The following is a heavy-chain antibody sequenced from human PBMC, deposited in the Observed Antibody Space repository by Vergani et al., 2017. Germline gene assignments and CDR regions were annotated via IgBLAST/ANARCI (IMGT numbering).Heavy chain of an antibody. CDR3: VKEFCGTGNCYGWNHLEV. CDR1: GFTFSSND. Sequence: VESGGGLVQPGGSLRLSCTVSGFTFSSNDFHWVRQTAGKGLEWVSSIGVDGDRYYSDSVKGRFTISRDNGQSYLYLDMDNLRVEDTAVYFCVKEFCGTGNCYGWNHLEVWGEGTSVTVSS. D-gene: IGHD1-1*01. CDR2: IGVDGDR. V-gene: IGHV3-13*01. J-gene: IGHJ6*04.